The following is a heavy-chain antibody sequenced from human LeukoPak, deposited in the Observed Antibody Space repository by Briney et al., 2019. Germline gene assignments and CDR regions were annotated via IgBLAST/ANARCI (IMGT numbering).Heavy chain of an antibody. CDR3: ARDGFEIFGVVIYHYYYMDV. V-gene: IGHV1-18*01. J-gene: IGHJ6*03. CDR2: ISAYNGNT. CDR1: GYTFTSYG. D-gene: IGHD3-3*01. Sequence: ASVKVSCKASGYTFTSYGISWVRQAPGQGLEWMGWISAYNGNTNYAQKLQGRVTMTTDTSTSTAYMELRSLRSDDTAVYYCARDGFEIFGVVIYHYYYMDVWGKGTTVTVSS.